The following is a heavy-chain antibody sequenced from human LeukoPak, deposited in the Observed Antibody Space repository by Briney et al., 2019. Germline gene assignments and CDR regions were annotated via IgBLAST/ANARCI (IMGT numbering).Heavy chain of an antibody. Sequence: GGSLRLSCTASGFTFSGYSMNWIRQAPGKGLEWVSSFGTRSTSIYHAGSVKGRFAISRDNAKNSLYLQMNSLRVEDTALYYCAREVSEGFDFWGQGTLVTVSS. V-gene: IGHV3-21*01. J-gene: IGHJ4*02. CDR2: FGTRSTSI. CDR1: GFTFSGYS. D-gene: IGHD3-22*01. CDR3: AREVSEGFDF.